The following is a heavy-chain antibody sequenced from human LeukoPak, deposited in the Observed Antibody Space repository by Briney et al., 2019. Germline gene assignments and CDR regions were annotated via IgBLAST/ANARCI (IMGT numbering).Heavy chain of an antibody. CDR3: ARLEGMPTSSVDY. D-gene: IGHD5-24*01. CDR2: IYPGESDT. CDR1: GYSFTSYW. V-gene: IGHV5-51*01. J-gene: IGHJ4*02. Sequence: GESPQISCKGSGYSFTSYWIGWVRQMPGKCLEWMGNIYPGESDTRYSPSFQGQVIISADKSLSTAYLQWSSLKASDTAMYYCARLEGMPTSSVDYWGQGTLVTVSS.